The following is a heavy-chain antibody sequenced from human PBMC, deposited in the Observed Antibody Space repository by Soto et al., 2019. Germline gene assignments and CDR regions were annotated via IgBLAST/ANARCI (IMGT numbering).Heavy chain of an antibody. V-gene: IGHV1-3*01. CDR2: INAGNGNT. CDR3: ARDPLGYCSSTSCYPFDY. CDR1: GYTFTSYA. D-gene: IGHD2-2*01. J-gene: IGHJ4*02. Sequence: ASVKVSCKASGYTFTSYAMHWVRQAPGQRLEWMGWINAGNGNTKYSQKFQGRVTITRDTSASTAYMELSSLRSEDTAVYYCARDPLGYCSSTSCYPFDYWGQGTLVTVSS.